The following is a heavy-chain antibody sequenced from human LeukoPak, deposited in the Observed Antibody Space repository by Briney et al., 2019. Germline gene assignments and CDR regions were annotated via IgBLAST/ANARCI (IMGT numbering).Heavy chain of an antibody. V-gene: IGHV4-39*01. J-gene: IGHJ4*02. CDR3: ARQTGSGLFILP. Sequence: SETLSLTCTVSGVSISSSNSYWGWIRQPPGTGLEWIGSIYYSGNTYYNASLKSQVSISIDTSKNQFSLRLTSVTAAVTAVYYCARQTGSGLFILPGGQGTLVTVSS. CDR2: IYYSGNT. CDR1: GVSISSSNSY. D-gene: IGHD3/OR15-3a*01.